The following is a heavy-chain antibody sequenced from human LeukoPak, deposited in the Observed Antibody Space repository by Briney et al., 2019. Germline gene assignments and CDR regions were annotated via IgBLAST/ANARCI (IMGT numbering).Heavy chain of an antibody. J-gene: IGHJ4*02. V-gene: IGHV3-66*01. CDR2: IYSGGST. Sequence: GGSLRLSCAASGFTVNNNYMSWVRQAPGKGLEWISVIYSGGSTYYADSVKGRFTTSRDNSKNTLYLQMNSLRAEDTAVYYCAKHNYGSGRGFDYWGQGTLVTVSS. CDR3: AKHNYGSGRGFDY. D-gene: IGHD3-10*01. CDR1: GFTVNNNY.